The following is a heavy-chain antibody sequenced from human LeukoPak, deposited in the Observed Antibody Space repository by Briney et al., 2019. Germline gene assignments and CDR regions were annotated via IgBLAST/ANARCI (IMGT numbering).Heavy chain of an antibody. CDR3: VKDFGGNSDY. CDR1: GFTFSRYA. Sequence: GGSLRLSCSASGFTFSRYAMHWVRQAPGKGLEYVSAISSNGGSTYYADSVKGRFTISRDNSKNTLYLQMNSLRAEDTAVYYCVKDFGGNSDYWGQGTLVTVSS. CDR2: ISSNGGST. V-gene: IGHV3-64D*06. D-gene: IGHD4-23*01. J-gene: IGHJ4*02.